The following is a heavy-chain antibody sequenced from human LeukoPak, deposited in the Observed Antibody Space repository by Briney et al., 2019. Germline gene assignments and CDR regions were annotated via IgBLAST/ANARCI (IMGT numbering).Heavy chain of an antibody. CDR2: INPSGGST. CDR3: ARDLGGYYDPKYYFDY. V-gene: IGHV1-46*01. CDR1: GYTFTSYY. Sequence: GASVKVSCKASGYTFTSYYMHWVRQAPGQELEWVGIINPSGGSTSYAQKFQGRVTMTRDTSTSTVYMELSSLRSEDTAVYYCARDLGGYYDPKYYFDYWGQGTLVTVSS. J-gene: IGHJ4*02. D-gene: IGHD3-22*01.